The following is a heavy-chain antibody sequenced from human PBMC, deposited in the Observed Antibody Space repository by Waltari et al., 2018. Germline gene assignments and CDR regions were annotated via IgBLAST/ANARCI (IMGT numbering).Heavy chain of an antibody. CDR3: AGSIQLVY. J-gene: IGHJ4*02. CDR2: IKSDGSNI. D-gene: IGHD1-1*01. V-gene: IGHV3-74*01. CDR1: GFTFNTYW. Sequence: EVQLVESGGGLVQPGGSLSLSCAASGFTFNTYWMHWVRQAPGKGLEWVLRIKSDGSNIGYADSVKGRVTISRENVQNTLYLQMNSIRAEDTAVYYCAGSIQLVYWGQGTLVTVSS.